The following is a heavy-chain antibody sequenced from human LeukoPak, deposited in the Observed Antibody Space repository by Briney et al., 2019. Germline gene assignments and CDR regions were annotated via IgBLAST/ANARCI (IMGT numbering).Heavy chain of an antibody. J-gene: IGHJ3*02. CDR2: INEVGSDT. CDR1: GFTFSKFW. CDR3: VRGFSSTPRSALDI. D-gene: IGHD2-15*01. V-gene: IGHV3-7*01. Sequence: PGGSLRLSCATSGFTFSKFWMSWVRQAPGKGLEWLANINEVGSDTYYVDSVKGRFTTSRDNAKSSLYLLMSSLRAEDTAVYYCVRGFSSTPRSALDIWGQGTMVTVSS.